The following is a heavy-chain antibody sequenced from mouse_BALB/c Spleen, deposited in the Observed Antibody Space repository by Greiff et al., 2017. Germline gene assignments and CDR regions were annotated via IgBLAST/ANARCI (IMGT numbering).Heavy chain of an antibody. V-gene: IGHV3-2*02. D-gene: IGHD2-3*01. CDR2: ISYSGST. CDR3: ARSGDGYFGGFAY. Sequence: EVKLVESGPGLVKPSQSLSLTCTVTGYSITSDYAWNWIRQFPGNKLEWMGYISYSGSTSYNPSLKSRISITRDTSKNQFFLQLNSVTTEDTATYYCARSGDGYFGGFAYWGQGTLVTVSA. CDR1: GYSITSDYA. J-gene: IGHJ3*01.